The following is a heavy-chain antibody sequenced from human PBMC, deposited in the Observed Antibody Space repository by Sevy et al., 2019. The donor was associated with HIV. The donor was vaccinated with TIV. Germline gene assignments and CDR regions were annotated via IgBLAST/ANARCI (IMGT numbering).Heavy chain of an antibody. CDR1: GYTFTGYY. Sequence: ASVKVSCKASGYTFTGYYMHWVRQAPGQGLEWMGWINPNSGGTNYAQKFQGRVTMTRDTSISTAYMELSRLRSDDTAVYYCVRDEGGIVVVRHPYGMDVWGQGTTVTVSS. CDR3: VRDEGGIVVVRHPYGMDV. J-gene: IGHJ6*02. V-gene: IGHV1-2*02. CDR2: INPNSGGT. D-gene: IGHD3-22*01.